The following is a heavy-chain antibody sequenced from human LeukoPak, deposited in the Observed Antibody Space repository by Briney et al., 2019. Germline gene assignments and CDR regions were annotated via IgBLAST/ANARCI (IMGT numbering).Heavy chain of an antibody. D-gene: IGHD2/OR15-2a*01. CDR1: GFTFNNVY. J-gene: IGHJ3*02. Sequence: PGGSLRLSCAASGFTFNNVYMNWVRQAPGKGLEWVGRIKSKTDGGTTECATPVKGRFTISRDDSKNTLYLEMDSLKTEDTAVYYCSTTTRGAFDIWGQGTMVTVSS. V-gene: IGHV3-15*01. CDR2: IKSKTDGGTT. CDR3: STTTRGAFDI.